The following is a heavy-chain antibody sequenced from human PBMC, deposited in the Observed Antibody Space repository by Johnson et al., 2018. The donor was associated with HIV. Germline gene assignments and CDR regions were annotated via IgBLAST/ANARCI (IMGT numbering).Heavy chain of an antibody. D-gene: IGHD3-10*01. CDR3: ARSRGPMRKDAFDI. Sequence: VQLVESGGGLVKPGGSLRLSCAASGFSLSTYDLHWVRQAPGKGLEWVSVISWDGASTHYADSVKGRFTISRDNDKNTLYLEMGSLRVEDMAVYYCARSRGPMRKDAFDIWGQGTKVTVSS. CDR2: ISWDGAST. J-gene: IGHJ3*02. V-gene: IGHV3-64*07. CDR1: GFSLSTYD.